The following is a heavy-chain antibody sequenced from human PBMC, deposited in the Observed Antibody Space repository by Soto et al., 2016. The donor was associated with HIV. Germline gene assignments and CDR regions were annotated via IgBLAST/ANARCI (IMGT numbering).Heavy chain of an antibody. CDR2: ISSSSSYI. CDR3: ARDFSSGWPLDY. V-gene: IGHV3-21*01. D-gene: IGHD6-19*01. J-gene: IGHJ4*02. CDR1: GFTFSSYS. Sequence: EVQLVESGGGLVKPGGSLRLSCAASGFTFSSYSMNWVRQAPGKGLEWVSSISSSSSYIYYADSVKGRFTISRDNAKNSLYLQMNSLRAEDTAVYYCARDFSSGWPLDYWGQGTLVTVSS.